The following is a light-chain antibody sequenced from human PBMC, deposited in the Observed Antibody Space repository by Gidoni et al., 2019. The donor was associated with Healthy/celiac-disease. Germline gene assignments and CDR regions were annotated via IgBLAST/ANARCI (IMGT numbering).Light chain of an antibody. CDR2: QDS. Sequence: SYELTQPPPVSVPPGQTASITCSGDKLGEKYACWYQQKPGQSPVLVIYQDSKRPSGIPERFSGSNSGNTATLTISGTQAMDEADYYCQAWDSSTAVFGGGTKLTVL. CDR1: KLGEKY. J-gene: IGLJ2*01. CDR3: QAWDSSTAV. V-gene: IGLV3-1*01.